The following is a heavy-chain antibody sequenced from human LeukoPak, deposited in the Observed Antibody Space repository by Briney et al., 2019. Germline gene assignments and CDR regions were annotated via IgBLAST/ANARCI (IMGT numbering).Heavy chain of an antibody. CDR1: GYTFTSYG. D-gene: IGHD6-13*01. J-gene: IGHJ5*02. Sequence: GASVKVSCKASGYTFTSYGISWVRQAPGQGLEWMGWISAYNGNTNYAQKLQGRVTVTTDTSTSTAYMELRSLRSDDTAVYYCAREGSSSWYTRDYNWFDPWGQGTLVTVSS. V-gene: IGHV1-18*01. CDR2: ISAYNGNT. CDR3: AREGSSSWYTRDYNWFDP.